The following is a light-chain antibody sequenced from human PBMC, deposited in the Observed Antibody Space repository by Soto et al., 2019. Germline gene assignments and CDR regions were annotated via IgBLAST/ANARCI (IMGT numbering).Light chain of an antibody. V-gene: IGLV1-44*01. CDR1: SSNIGSNT. CDR2: YNN. J-gene: IGLJ3*02. CDR3: AAWDDSLYGGV. Sequence: QSVLTQPPSVSGTPGQRVTISCSGSSSNIGSNTVNWYQQLPGTAPKLLIYYNNQRPSGVPDRFSGSKSGTSASLAISGLQSEDEAHYYCAAWDDSLYGGVFGGGTKLTVL.